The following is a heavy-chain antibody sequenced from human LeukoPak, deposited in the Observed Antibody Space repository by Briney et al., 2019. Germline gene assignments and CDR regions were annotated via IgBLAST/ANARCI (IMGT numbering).Heavy chain of an antibody. J-gene: IGHJ4*02. Sequence: GGSLRLSCAASGFTFSSYWMHWVRQAPGKGVVWVSRINSDGSSTSYADSVKGRFTISRDNARNTLYLQMNSLRAEDTAVYYCARGYGSSRGWYWGQGTLDTVSS. CDR2: INSDGSST. V-gene: IGHV3-74*01. D-gene: IGHD6-6*01. CDR3: ARGYGSSRGWY. CDR1: GFTFSSYW.